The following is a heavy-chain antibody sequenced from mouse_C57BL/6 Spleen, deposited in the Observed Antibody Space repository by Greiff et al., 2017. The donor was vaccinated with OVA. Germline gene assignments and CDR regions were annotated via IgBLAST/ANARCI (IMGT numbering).Heavy chain of an antibody. V-gene: IGHV2-6-1*01. CDR2: IWSDGST. D-gene: IGHD1-1*01. J-gene: IGHJ1*03. CDR1: GFSLTSYG. CDR3: ARQGDYGSSYVYWYFDV. Sequence: VQLKESGPGLVAPSQSLSITCTVSGFSLTSYGVHWVRQPPGKGLEWLVVIWSDGSTTYTSALKSRLSISKDNSKSQVFLKMNSLQTDDTAMYYCARQGDYGSSYVYWYFDVWGTGTTVTVSS.